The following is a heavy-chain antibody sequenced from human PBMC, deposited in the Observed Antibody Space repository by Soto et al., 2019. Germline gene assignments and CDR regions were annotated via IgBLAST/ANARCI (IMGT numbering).Heavy chain of an antibody. CDR2: ISSSGLTT. Sequence: GGSLRLSCAASAFTFSSCVMSWVRQAPGKGLEWVSYISSSGLTTYYADFAEGRFTISRDNAKDSLYLHLNSLRVGNTAVYYRARYGTRGDWWGLGTQVTVSS. V-gene: IGHV3-48*04. J-gene: IGHJ5*01. CDR1: AFTFSSCV. CDR3: ARYGTRGDW. D-gene: IGHD3-10*01.